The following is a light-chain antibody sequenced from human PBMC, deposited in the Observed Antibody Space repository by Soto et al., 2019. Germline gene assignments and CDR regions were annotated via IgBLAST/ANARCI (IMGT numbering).Light chain of an antibody. CDR3: QQYNNWPPLT. CDR2: GSS. V-gene: IGKV3-15*01. J-gene: IGKJ4*01. CDR1: QSVTSN. Sequence: EIVMTQSPATLSVSPGERATLSCRASQSVTSNLAWYQQKPGQAPRLLSYGSSTRATGIPARFSGSGFGTEFTLTISSLQSEDFAVYYCQQYNNWPPLTFGGGTKVEIK.